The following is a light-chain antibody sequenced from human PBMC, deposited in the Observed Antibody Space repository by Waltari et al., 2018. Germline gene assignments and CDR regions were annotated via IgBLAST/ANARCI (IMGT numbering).Light chain of an antibody. CDR2: RAS. CDR3: QQYKSYPWT. CDR1: QSISDW. V-gene: IGKV1-5*03. Sequence: DIQMTQSPSTLSASVGDRVPITCRASQSISDWLAWYQQKSGKAPKLLIYRASSLESGVPSRFSGSGSGTEFTLTISSLQPDDFATYYCQQYKSYPWTFGQGTKVEIK. J-gene: IGKJ1*01.